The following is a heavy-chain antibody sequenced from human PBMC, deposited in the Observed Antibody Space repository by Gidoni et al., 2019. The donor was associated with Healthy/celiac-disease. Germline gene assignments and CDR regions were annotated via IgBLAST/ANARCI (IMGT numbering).Heavy chain of an antibody. CDR2: ISAYNGNT. CDR3: ARAVAAPYAYYYYGMDV. D-gene: IGHD6-6*01. CDR1: GYTFTSYG. Sequence: QVQLVQSGAEVKKPGASVNVYCKASGYTFTSYGISWVRQAPGQGLEWMGWISAYNGNTNYAQKLQGRVTMTTDTSTSTAYMELRSLRSDDTAVYYCARAVAAPYAYYYYGMDVWGQGTTVTVSS. J-gene: IGHJ6*02. V-gene: IGHV1-18*01.